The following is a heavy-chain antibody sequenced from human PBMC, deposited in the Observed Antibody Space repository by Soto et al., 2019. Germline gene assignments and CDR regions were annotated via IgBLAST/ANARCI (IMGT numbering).Heavy chain of an antibody. D-gene: IGHD3-3*01. V-gene: IGHV1-69*13. CDR2: IIPIFGTA. J-gene: IGHJ4*02. CDR3: ARAAIFWSGYYTCDY. Sequence: ASVKVSCKASGGTFSSYAISWLRQAPGQGLEWMGGIIPIFGTANYAQKFQGRVTITADESTSTAYMELSSLRSEDTAVYYCARAAIFWSGYYTCDYWGQGTLVTVSS. CDR1: GGTFSSYA.